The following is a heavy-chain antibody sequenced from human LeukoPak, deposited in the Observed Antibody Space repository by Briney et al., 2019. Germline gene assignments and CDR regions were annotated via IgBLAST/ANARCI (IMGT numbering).Heavy chain of an antibody. CDR2: ISTDGSHK. Sequence: PGRSLRLSCAASGFTFSDYGMQWVRQAPGQGLEWVALISTDGSHKDYADSVKGRFTLSRDNSKNTLYLQMNSLRVEDTAVYYCAKDGTSSWFGEATWGQGTLVTVSP. J-gene: IGHJ5*02. V-gene: IGHV3-30*18. D-gene: IGHD6-13*01. CDR3: AKDGTSSWFGEAT. CDR1: GFTFSDYG.